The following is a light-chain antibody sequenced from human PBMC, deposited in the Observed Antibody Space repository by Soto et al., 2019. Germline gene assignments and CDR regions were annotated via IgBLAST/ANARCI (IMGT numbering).Light chain of an antibody. CDR1: QSVSSSY. Sequence: EIVLTQSPGTLSLSPGERATLSCRASQSVSSSYLAWYQQKPGQAPRLLIYGASSRATGIPDRFSGSGCGRDYTLTISRLEPEDFAVYYGEQYGSSPWTFGQGTKVEIK. CDR3: EQYGSSPWT. V-gene: IGKV3-20*01. CDR2: GAS. J-gene: IGKJ1*01.